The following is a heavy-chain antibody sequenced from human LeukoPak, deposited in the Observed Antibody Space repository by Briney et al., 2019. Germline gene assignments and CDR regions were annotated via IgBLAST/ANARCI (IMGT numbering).Heavy chain of an antibody. D-gene: IGHD2-2*01. CDR2: INPNSGGT. CDR3: ASEYCSSTSCYSKGDY. Sequence: KPGASVKVSRKASGYTFTGYYMHWVRQAPGQGLEWMGRINPNSGGTNYAQKFQGRVTMTRDTSISTAYMELSRLRSDDTAVYYCASEYCSSTSCYSKGDYWGQGTLVTVSS. V-gene: IGHV1-2*06. J-gene: IGHJ4*02. CDR1: GYTFTGYY.